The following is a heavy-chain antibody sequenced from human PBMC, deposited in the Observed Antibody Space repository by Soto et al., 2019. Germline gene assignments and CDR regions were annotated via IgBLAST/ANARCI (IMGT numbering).Heavy chain of an antibody. CDR2: IMPIFGTT. CDR1: GGTFSSFP. J-gene: IGHJ4*02. V-gene: IGHV1-69*01. D-gene: IGHD6-19*01. Sequence: QVQLVQSGAEVKKPGSSVKVSCKASGGTFSSFPIAWVRQAPGQGLEWVGGIMPIFGTTKYAQNFRDRVTIYADESTCTAYMELSSLRFEDTAVYYCAMIEYSSGSDYWGQGTLVTVFS. CDR3: AMIEYSSGSDY.